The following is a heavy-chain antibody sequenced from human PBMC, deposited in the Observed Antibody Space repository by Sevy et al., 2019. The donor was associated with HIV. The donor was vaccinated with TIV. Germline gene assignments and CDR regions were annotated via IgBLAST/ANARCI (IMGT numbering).Heavy chain of an antibody. V-gene: IGHV3-30*18. CDR2: ISYDGSNK. CDR1: GFTFSSYG. D-gene: IGHD3-22*01. Sequence: GGSLRLSCAASGFTFSSYGMHWVRQAPGKGLEWVAVISYDGSNKYYADSVKGRFTISRDNSKNTLYLQMNSLRAEDTAVYYCAKVLYYDSSGYYPPFDYWGQGTLVTVSS. J-gene: IGHJ4*02. CDR3: AKVLYYDSSGYYPPFDY.